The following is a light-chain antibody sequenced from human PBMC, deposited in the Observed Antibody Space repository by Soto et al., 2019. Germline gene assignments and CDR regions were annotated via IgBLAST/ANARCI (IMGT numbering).Light chain of an antibody. CDR2: GAS. CDR3: QQYGSSPT. V-gene: IGKV3-20*01. CDR1: QSVSSSY. J-gene: IGKJ1*01. Sequence: EIVLTQSPGTLSLSPGERATLSCRASQSVSSSYLAWYQQKPGQAPRLLIYGASSRATGIPDRFSGSGSGTDFTLTISRLEPEDLALYYCQQYGSSPTFGQGTKVEIK.